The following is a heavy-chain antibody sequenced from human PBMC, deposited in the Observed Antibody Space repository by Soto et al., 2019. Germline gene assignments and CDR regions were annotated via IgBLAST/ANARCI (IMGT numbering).Heavy chain of an antibody. CDR3: ARDPPRDFWSGSKYYFDY. CDR2: ISSSSSTI. Sequence: GGSLRLSCAASGFTFSSYSMNWVRQAPGKGLEWVSYISSSSSTIYYADSVKGRFTISRDNAKNSLYLQMNSLRSEDTAVYYCARDPPRDFWSGSKYYFDYWGQGTLVTVSS. V-gene: IGHV3-48*01. CDR1: GFTFSSYS. D-gene: IGHD3-3*01. J-gene: IGHJ4*02.